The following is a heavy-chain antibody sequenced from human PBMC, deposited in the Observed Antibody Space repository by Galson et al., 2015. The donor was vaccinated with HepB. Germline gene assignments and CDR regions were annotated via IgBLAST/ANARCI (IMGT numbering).Heavy chain of an antibody. V-gene: IGHV3-15*01. Sequence: SLRLSCAASGFTFSNAWMSWVRQAPGKGLEWVGRIKSKTDGGTTDYAAPVKGRFTISRDDSKNTLYLQMNSLKTEDTAVYYCTTERRYPLYGMDVWGQGTTVTVSS. CDR2: IKSKTDGGTT. CDR3: TTERRYPLYGMDV. J-gene: IGHJ6*02. D-gene: IGHD2-15*01. CDR1: GFTFSNAW.